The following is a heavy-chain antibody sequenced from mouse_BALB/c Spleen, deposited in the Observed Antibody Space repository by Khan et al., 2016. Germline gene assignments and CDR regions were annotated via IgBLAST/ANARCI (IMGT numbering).Heavy chain of an antibody. Sequence: QIQLVQSGAELMKPGASVSISCKATGYTFSSYWIDWVKQRPGHGLEWIGEILPGSGSTNYNEKFKGKATFTADTSSNTAYMQLSSLTSEDSAVSYSARRSYCRFYGRGYWGQGTSVTVSS. CDR3: ARRSYCRFYGRGY. D-gene: IGHD2-14*01. J-gene: IGHJ4*01. V-gene: IGHV1-9*01. CDR2: ILPGSGST. CDR1: GYTFSSYW.